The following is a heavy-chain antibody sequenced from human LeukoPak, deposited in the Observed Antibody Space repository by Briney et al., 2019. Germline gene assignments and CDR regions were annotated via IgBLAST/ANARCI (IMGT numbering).Heavy chain of an antibody. Sequence: PGGSLRLSCAASGFTFSSYLMSWVRQAPGKGLEWVANIKQDGSEKYYVDSVKGRFTISTDNAKNSLYLQMNSLRAEDTAVYYCASAYSGYRVDYWGQGTLVTVSS. CDR1: GFTFSSYL. V-gene: IGHV3-7*01. J-gene: IGHJ4*02. D-gene: IGHD5-12*01. CDR2: IKQDGSEK. CDR3: ASAYSGYRVDY.